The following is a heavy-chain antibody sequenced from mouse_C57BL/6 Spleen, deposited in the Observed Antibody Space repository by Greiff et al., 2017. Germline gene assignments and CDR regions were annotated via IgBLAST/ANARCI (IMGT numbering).Heavy chain of an antibody. CDR2: INPGSGGT. CDR1: GYAFTNYL. V-gene: IGHV1-54*01. J-gene: IGHJ4*01. D-gene: IGHD2-4*01. Sequence: LVESGAELVRPGTSVKVSCKASGYAFTNYLREWVKQRPGQGLEWIGVINPGSGGTNYNEKFKGKATLTADKSSSTAYMQLSSLTSEDSAVYFCARLYDYFYAMDYWGQGTSVTVSS. CDR3: ARLYDYFYAMDY.